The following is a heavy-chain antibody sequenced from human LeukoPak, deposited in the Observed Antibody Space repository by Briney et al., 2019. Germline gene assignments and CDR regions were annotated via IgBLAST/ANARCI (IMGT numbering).Heavy chain of an antibody. D-gene: IGHD2-2*01. CDR1: GFSFGNYW. Sequence: GGSLRLSCAASGFSFGNYWMIWVRQAPGKGLEWVANIKQDGSEKYYVDSVRGRLTISRDNAKNSLYLRMNSLRAEDTAVYYCAREGSSAISHAADFWGQGTLVTVSS. V-gene: IGHV3-7*01. CDR2: IKQDGSEK. CDR3: AREGSSAISHAADF. J-gene: IGHJ4*02.